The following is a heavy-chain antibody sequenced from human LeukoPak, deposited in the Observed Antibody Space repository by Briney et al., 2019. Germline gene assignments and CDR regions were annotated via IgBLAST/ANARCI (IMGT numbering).Heavy chain of an antibody. CDR2: ISSSGSTI. V-gene: IGHV3-48*03. J-gene: IGHJ2*01. Sequence: PGGSLRLSCAASGFTLSSYEMNWVRQAPGKGLERVSYISSSGSTIYYADSVKGRFTISRDNAKNSLYLQMNSLRAEDTAVYYCAGDERIQHPYWYFDLWGRGTLVTVSS. D-gene: IGHD5-18*01. CDR1: GFTLSSYE. CDR3: AGDERIQHPYWYFDL.